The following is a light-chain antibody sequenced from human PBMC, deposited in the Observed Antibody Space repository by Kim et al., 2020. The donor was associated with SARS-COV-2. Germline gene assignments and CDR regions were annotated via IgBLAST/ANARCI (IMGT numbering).Light chain of an antibody. Sequence: LPPSPGTLYLSPGERATLSCRASQSVTSDLAWYQQKSGQAPRLLIYDASNRATGVPARFSGSGSGTDFSLTISSLEPEDFAVYYCQQRHAWPVTFGQGTRLEIK. CDR2: DAS. J-gene: IGKJ5*01. V-gene: IGKV3-11*01. CDR3: QQRHAWPVT. CDR1: QSVTSD.